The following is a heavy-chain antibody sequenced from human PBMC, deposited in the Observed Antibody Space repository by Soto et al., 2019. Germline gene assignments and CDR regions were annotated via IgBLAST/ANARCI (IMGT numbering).Heavy chain of an antibody. V-gene: IGHV3-23*01. CDR3: AKESGSLYDSSGYYYPEYFQH. D-gene: IGHD3-22*01. CDR1: GFTFSSYA. Sequence: GGSLRLSCAASGFTFSSYAVSWVRQAPGKGLEWVSAISGSGGSTYYADSVKGRFTISRDNSKNTLYLQMNSLRAEDTAVYYCAKESGSLYDSSGYYYPEYFQHWGQGTLVTVSS. J-gene: IGHJ1*01. CDR2: ISGSGGST.